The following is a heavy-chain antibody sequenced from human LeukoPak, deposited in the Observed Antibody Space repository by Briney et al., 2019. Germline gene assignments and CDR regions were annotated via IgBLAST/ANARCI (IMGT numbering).Heavy chain of an antibody. CDR1: GYTFIGYY. CDR2: INPNSGGT. Sequence: ASVKVSCKASGYTFIGYYMHWVRQAPGQGLEWMGWINPNSGGTNYAQKFQGRVTITADKSTSTAYMELSSLRSEDTAVYYCARVRDGYNYGSDYWGQGTLVTVSS. V-gene: IGHV1-2*02. J-gene: IGHJ4*02. CDR3: ARVRDGYNYGSDY. D-gene: IGHD5-24*01.